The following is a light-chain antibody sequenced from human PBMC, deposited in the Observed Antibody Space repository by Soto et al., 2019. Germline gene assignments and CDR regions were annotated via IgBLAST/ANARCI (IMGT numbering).Light chain of an antibody. CDR1: SNDAGGYYL. CDR3: SSYTSSSTVV. J-gene: IGLJ3*02. V-gene: IGLV2-14*02. CDR2: EVN. Sequence: QSAPTQPASVSGSPGQSITISCTGVSNDAGGYYLVSWYQQHPGQAPKLMIFEVNNRPSGVSDRFSGSKSGNTASLTISGLQAEDEADYYCSSYTSSSTVVFGGGTKLTVL.